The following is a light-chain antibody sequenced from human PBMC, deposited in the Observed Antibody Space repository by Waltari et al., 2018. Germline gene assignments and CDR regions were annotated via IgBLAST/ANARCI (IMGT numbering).Light chain of an antibody. CDR1: QSISIY. V-gene: IGKV3-11*01. Sequence: EVVLTQSPATLSLSPGDRATLPCRASQSISIYLAWYQPKPAQAPRLLIFDASNRATGIPARFSGSGSGTDFTLTISKLEPEDSAVYYCQQRSDWPPTWTFGQGTKVEMK. CDR3: QQRSDWPPTWT. CDR2: DAS. J-gene: IGKJ1*01.